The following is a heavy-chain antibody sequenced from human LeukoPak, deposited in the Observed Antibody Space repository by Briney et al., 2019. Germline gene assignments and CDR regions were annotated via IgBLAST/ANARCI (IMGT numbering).Heavy chain of an antibody. D-gene: IGHD6-13*01. V-gene: IGHV1-18*01. CDR3: ARAGYSSSWYSGESGTASDY. CDR1: GYTFTSYG. CDR2: ISAYNGNT. Sequence: ASVKVSCKASGYTFTSYGISWVRQAPGQRLEWMGWISAYNGNTNYAQRLQGRVTMTTDTSTSTAYMELRSLRSDDTAVYYCARAGYSSSWYSGESGTASDYWGQGTLVTVSS. J-gene: IGHJ4*02.